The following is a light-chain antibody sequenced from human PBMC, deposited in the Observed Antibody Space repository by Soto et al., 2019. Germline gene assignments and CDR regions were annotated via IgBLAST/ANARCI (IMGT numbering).Light chain of an antibody. V-gene: IGLV7-46*01. CDR1: TGPVTTGHS. CDR3: LLSYSGARGA. Sequence: QAVVTQEPSLTVSPGGTVTLTCGSSTGPVTTGHSVSWYQQKPGQAPRTLIYGTRNKHSWTPARFSGSLLRGKAALTLWGAQPEDEADYYCLLSYSGARGAFGGGTKLTVL. J-gene: IGLJ3*02. CDR2: GTR.